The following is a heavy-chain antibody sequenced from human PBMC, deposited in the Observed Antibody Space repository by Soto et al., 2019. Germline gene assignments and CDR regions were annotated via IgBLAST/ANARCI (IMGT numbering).Heavy chain of an antibody. Sequence: CCAASSFPFTVYVMHWVRKAPGEGLEWVSGIHWNSGTTGYADSVKGRFTISRDNAKNSLYLQMSSLRAEDTAVYYCARVRGGGSIFGGHYGMDLCCQGATLTVS. J-gene: IGHJ6*02. CDR1: SFPFTVYV. D-gene: IGHD3-9*01. CDR2: IHWNSGTT. V-gene: IGHV3-9*01. CDR3: ARVRGGGSIFGGHYGMDL.